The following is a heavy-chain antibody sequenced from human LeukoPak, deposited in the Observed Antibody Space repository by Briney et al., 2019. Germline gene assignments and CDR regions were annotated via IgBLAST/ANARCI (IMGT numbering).Heavy chain of an antibody. CDR1: GFTFSSYA. V-gene: IGHV3-23*01. CDR3: AKDPEAMVISYYFDY. Sequence: GGSLRLSCAASGFTFSSYAMSWVRQAPGKGLEWVSAISGSGLSTYYADSVKGRFTISRDNSKSTLYLQMNSLRAEDTALYYCAKDPEAMVISYYFDYWGQGTLVTVSS. CDR2: ISGSGLST. D-gene: IGHD5-18*01. J-gene: IGHJ4*02.